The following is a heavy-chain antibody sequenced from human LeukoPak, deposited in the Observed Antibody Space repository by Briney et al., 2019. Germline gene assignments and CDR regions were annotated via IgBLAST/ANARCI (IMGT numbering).Heavy chain of an antibody. CDR2: IIPFVGLA. V-gene: IGHV1-69*04. CDR1: GGAFSTYD. D-gene: IGHD6-19*01. J-gene: IGHJ4*02. CDR3: SIDRLYSSTSYDPVSDY. Sequence: SVKVSCKASGGAFSTYDISWVRQAPGQGLEWMGRIIPFVGLANYAPKFQGRIAISADKSTSTIYMELTSLISEDTAVYYCSIDRLYSSTSYDPVSDYWGQGTLVTVSS.